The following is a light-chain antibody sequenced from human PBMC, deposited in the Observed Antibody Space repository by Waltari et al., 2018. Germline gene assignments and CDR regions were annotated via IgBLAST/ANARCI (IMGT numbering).Light chain of an antibody. CDR1: HNDLGSYNY. J-gene: IGLJ3*02. CDR2: DVT. CDR3: CSYAGSYTWV. V-gene: IGLV2-11*01. Sequence: SALTQPRSVSGSPGQSVTISCTGTHNDLGSYNYFSWYQQHPGKAPKLIILDVTKRPSGVPDRLSGSKSGNTASLTISGLRAEDEAEYYCCSYAGSYTWVFGGGTKLTVV.